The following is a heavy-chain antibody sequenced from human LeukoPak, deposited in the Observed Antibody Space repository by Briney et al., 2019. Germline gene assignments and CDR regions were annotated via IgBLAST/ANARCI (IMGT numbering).Heavy chain of an antibody. CDR3: ARKGATVTTGYAFDY. D-gene: IGHD4-17*01. CDR2: IYTSGST. J-gene: IGHJ4*02. Sequence: PSQTLSLTCTVSGGSISSGSYYWSWIRQPAGKGLEWIGRIYTSGSTNYNPSLKSRATISIDTSKNQFSLKLSSVTAADTAVYYCARKGATVTTGYAFDYWGQGTLVTVSS. CDR1: GGSISSGSYY. V-gene: IGHV4-61*02.